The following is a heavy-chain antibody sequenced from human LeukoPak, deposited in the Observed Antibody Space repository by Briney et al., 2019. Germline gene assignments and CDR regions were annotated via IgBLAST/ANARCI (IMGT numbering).Heavy chain of an antibody. D-gene: IGHD1-26*01. J-gene: IGHJ2*01. CDR3: ARVGQGEWFFDL. CDR1: GFTFSTYW. V-gene: IGHV3-74*01. Sequence: GGSLRLSCAASGFTFSTYWMHWVRQAPGKGLVWVSRINTDGSSITYADSVKGRFTISRDNAENTLYLQMNSLGAEDTAVYYCARVGQGEWFFDLWGRGTLVTVSS. CDR2: INTDGSSI.